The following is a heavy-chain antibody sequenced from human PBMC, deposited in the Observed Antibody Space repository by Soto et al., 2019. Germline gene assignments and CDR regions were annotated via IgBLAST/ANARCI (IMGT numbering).Heavy chain of an antibody. CDR2: ISYDGSNK. V-gene: IGHV3-30*18. J-gene: IGHJ4*02. Sequence: GGSLRLSCAASGFTFSSYGMHWVRQAPGKGLEWVAVISYDGSNKYYADSVKGRFTISRDNSKNTLYLQMNSLRAEDTAVYYCAKDIREGARETIDFDYWGQGTLVTVSS. CDR1: GFTFSSYG. D-gene: IGHD1-26*01. CDR3: AKDIREGARETIDFDY.